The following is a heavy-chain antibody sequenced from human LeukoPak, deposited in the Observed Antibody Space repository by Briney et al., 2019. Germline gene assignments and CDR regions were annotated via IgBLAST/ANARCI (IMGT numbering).Heavy chain of an antibody. V-gene: IGHV4-61*02. Sequence: SETLSLTCTVSGGSISSGSYYWSWIRQPPGKGLEWIGRIYTSGSTNYNPSLKSRVTISVDRSKNQFSLKLSSVTAADTAVYYCARGSSGWEVRAFDIWGQGTMVTVSS. CDR2: IYTSGST. CDR1: GGSISSGSYY. CDR3: ARGSSGWEVRAFDI. D-gene: IGHD6-19*01. J-gene: IGHJ3*02.